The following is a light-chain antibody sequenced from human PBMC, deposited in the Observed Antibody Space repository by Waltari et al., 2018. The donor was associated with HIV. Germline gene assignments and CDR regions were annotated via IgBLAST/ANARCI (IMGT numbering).Light chain of an antibody. J-gene: IGKJ1*01. CDR3: LQARQTPWT. V-gene: IGKV2-28*01. CDR1: QSLLHSIGYNF. Sequence: DIVMSQFPLSLPVTPGAPASMSCNSIQSLLHSIGYNFLDWYFQRPGQSPHLLIYMASYRAAGVPDRISGSGSGTNFTLRIGRVATEDVGVYYCLQARQTPWTFGQGTKVEI. CDR2: MAS.